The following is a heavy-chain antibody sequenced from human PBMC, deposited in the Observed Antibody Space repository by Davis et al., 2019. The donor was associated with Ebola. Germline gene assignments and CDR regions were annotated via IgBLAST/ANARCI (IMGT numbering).Heavy chain of an antibody. CDR3: ATTQWLREFDN. CDR1: GFTVSSNH. V-gene: IGHV3-53*05. J-gene: IGHJ4*02. Sequence: GESLKISCAASGFTVSSNHMSWVRQAPGKGLGWVSVIYDQTTAYADSVRDRFIISRDKSNNTLYLDMNSLRVDDTAVYYCATTQWLREFDNWGQGTLVTVSS. D-gene: IGHD6-19*01. CDR2: IYDQTT.